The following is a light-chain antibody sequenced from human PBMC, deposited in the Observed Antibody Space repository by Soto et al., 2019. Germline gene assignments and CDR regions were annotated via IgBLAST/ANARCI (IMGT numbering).Light chain of an antibody. CDR3: VAWDDLLTGFVV. CDR2: SNN. CDR1: SSNIGSNT. Sequence: QAVLTQPPSASGTPGQRVTISCSGSSSNIGSNTVNWYQQLPGTAPKLLIYSNNQRPSGVPDRFSGSKSGTSASLAISGLQSEDEADYYCVAWDDLLTGFVVIGGGTKRTVL. J-gene: IGLJ2*01. V-gene: IGLV1-44*01.